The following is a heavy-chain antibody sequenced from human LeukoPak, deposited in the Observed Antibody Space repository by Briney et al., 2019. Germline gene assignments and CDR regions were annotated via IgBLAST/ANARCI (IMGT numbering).Heavy chain of an antibody. CDR1: GGSISSYY. D-gene: IGHD2-15*01. CDR2: IYYSGST. J-gene: IGHJ3*02. Sequence: SETLSLTCTVSGGSISSYYWSWIRQPPGKGLEWIAYIYYSGSTYYNPSLKSRVTISVDTSKDQFSLKLSSVTAADTAVYYCARPHCSGGSCYSRSGAFDIWGKGTMVTVSS. V-gene: IGHV4-59*04. CDR3: ARPHCSGGSCYSRSGAFDI.